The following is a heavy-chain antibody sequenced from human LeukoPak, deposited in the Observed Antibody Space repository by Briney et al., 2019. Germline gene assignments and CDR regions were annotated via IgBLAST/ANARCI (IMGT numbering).Heavy chain of an antibody. CDR3: ARDGIPYSSGPNWFDP. J-gene: IGHJ5*02. V-gene: IGHV4-4*07. CDR2: IYTSGST. D-gene: IGHD6-19*01. Sequence: SETLSLTCTVSGGSVSSYYWSWIRQPAGKGLEWIGRIYTSGSTNYNPSLKRRVTMSVDTSKNQFSLKLSSVTAADTAVYYCARDGIPYSSGPNWFDPWGQGTLVTVSS. CDR1: GGSVSSYY.